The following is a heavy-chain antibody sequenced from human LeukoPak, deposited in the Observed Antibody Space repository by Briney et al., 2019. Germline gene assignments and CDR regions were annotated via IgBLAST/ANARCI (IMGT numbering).Heavy chain of an antibody. V-gene: IGHV3-30-3*01. D-gene: IGHD3-10*01. CDR3: ARDYGRSRDYGMDV. J-gene: IGHJ6*02. CDR2: ISYDGSNK. CDR1: GFTFSSYA. Sequence: PGGSLRLSCAASGFTFSSYAMHWVRQAPGKGLEWVAVISYDGSNKYYADSVKGRFTISRDNSKNTLYLQMNSLGAEDTAMYYCARDYGRSRDYGMDVWGQGTTVTVSS.